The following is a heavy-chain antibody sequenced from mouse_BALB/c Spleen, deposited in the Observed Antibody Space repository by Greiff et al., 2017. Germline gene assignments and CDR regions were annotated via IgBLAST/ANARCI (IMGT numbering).Heavy chain of an antibody. J-gene: IGHJ3*01. D-gene: IGHD2-4*01. CDR2: ISSGGST. CDR1: GFTFSSYA. Sequence: EVMLVESGGGLVKPGGSLKLSCAASGFTFSSYAMSWVRQTPEKRLEWVASISSGGSTYYPDSVKGRFTISRDNARNILYLQMSSLRSEDTAMYYCARWDYDWFAYWGQGTLVTVSA. CDR3: ARWDYDWFAY. V-gene: IGHV5-6-5*01.